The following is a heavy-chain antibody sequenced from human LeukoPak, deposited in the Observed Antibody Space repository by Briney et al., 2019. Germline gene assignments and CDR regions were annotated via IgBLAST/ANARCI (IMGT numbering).Heavy chain of an antibody. V-gene: IGHV3-7*01. J-gene: IGHJ4*02. CDR3: ARQPIYEAYFDF. CDR2: IKHDGSEK. D-gene: IGHD3-16*01. CDR1: GFPFDRYW. Sequence: GGSLRLSCAASGFPFDRYWMSWVRLAPGKGLEWVASIKHDGSEKTFVDSVKGRFTISRDNAENSLYLQMNSLRAEDTAVYYCARQPIYEAYFDFWGQGTLVTVSS.